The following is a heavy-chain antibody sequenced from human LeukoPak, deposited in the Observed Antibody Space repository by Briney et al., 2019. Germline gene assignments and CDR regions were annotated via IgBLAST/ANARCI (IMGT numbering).Heavy chain of an antibody. D-gene: IGHD4-23*01. Sequence: ETLSLTCTVSGGSISSSSYYWGWIRQAPGKGLEWVSSISSSSSYIYYADSVKGRFTISRDNAKNSLYLQMNSLRAEDTAVYYCATVAFLDYWGQGTLVTVSS. CDR3: ATVAFLDY. V-gene: IGHV3-21*01. CDR2: ISSSSSYI. J-gene: IGHJ4*02. CDR1: GGSISSSS.